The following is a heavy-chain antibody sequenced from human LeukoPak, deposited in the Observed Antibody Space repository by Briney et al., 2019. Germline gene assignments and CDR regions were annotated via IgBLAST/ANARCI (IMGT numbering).Heavy chain of an antibody. J-gene: IGHJ4*02. Sequence: SGTLSLTCTGSGGSISSYYWSWIRQPPGKGLEWIGYIYYSGSTNYNPSLQSRVTISVDTSKNQFSLKLSSVTAADTAVYYCAAENPGLFDYWGQGTLVTVSS. V-gene: IGHV4-59*01. CDR3: AAENPGLFDY. CDR2: IYYSGST. CDR1: GGSISSYY. D-gene: IGHD1-14*01.